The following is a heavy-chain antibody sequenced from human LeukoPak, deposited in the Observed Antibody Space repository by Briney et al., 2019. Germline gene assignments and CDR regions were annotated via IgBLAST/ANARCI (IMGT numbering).Heavy chain of an antibody. CDR1: GFTFDDYA. V-gene: IGHV3-43D*03. CDR3: AKDPTGYSYGSYFDY. CDR2: ISWDGGST. Sequence: GGSLRLSCAASGFTFDDYAMHWVRQAPGKGLEWVSLISWDGGSTYYADSVKGRFTISRDNSKNSLYLQMNSLRAEDTALYYCAKDPTGYSYGSYFDYWGQGTLVTVSS. J-gene: IGHJ4*02. D-gene: IGHD5-18*01.